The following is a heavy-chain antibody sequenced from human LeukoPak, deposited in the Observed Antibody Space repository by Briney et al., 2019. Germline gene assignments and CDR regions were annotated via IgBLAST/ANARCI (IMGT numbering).Heavy chain of an antibody. V-gene: IGHV3-23*01. CDR3: ARGSDTAPSPERGMDV. CDR2: ISGSGDNT. J-gene: IGHJ6*02. CDR1: GFTFSGFA. D-gene: IGHD5-18*01. Sequence: GGSLRLSCAASGFTFSGFAMSWVRRTPGKGLEWVSGISGSGDNTLYADPVKGRFTISRHNSKNTLYLQMNSLRAEDTAVYYCARGSDTAPSPERGMDVWGQGTTVTVSS.